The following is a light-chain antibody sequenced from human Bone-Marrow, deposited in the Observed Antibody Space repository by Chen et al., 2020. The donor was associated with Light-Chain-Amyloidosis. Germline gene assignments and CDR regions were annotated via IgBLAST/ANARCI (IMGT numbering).Light chain of an antibody. CDR3: QVWDRSSDRPV. J-gene: IGLJ3*02. V-gene: IGLV3-21*02. CDR1: NSGSTS. Sequence: SYVLTQPSSVSVAPGQTATIACGGNNSGSTSVHWYQQTPGQAPLLAVYDDSDRPSGIPERLSGTNSGNTATLTISSVEAGDEADYYCQVWDRSSDRPVFGGGTKLTVL. CDR2: DDS.